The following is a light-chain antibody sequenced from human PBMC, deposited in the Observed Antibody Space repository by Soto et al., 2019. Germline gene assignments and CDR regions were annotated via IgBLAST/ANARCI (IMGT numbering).Light chain of an antibody. J-gene: IGKJ4*01. CDR2: GAS. CDR3: QQYTNWPLLT. V-gene: IGKV3-15*01. Sequence: EIIVTQSPATLSVPPGERATLSCRASQSVNNNLAWYQQKPGQAPRLLIYGASTRATGIPARFGGSGYGTEFTLTISSLQSEDFAIYYCQQYTNWPLLTFGGGTKVEIK. CDR1: QSVNNN.